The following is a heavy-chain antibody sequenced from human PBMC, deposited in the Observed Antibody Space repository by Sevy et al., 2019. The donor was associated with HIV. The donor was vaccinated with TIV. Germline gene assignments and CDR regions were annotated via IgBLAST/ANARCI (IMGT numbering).Heavy chain of an antibody. Sequence: ASVKVSCKASGYSFTDYYLHWVRQAPGQGLEWMGRINPNTGGTNSAERFQGRVTLTTDTSMSTAYMELSRLTFDDTAVYFCAKATSYCGGDCYSGTWGQGTLVTVPS. CDR2: INPNTGGT. CDR3: AKATSYCGGDCYSGT. J-gene: IGHJ5*02. V-gene: IGHV1-2*06. CDR1: GYSFTDYY. D-gene: IGHD2-21*02.